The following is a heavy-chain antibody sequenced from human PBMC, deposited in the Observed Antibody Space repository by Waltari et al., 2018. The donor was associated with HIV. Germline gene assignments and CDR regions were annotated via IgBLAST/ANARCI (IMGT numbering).Heavy chain of an antibody. CDR1: GGTFSRFA. CDR3: ARVFGTDPRENYLTY. J-gene: IGHJ4*02. D-gene: IGHD1-7*01. Sequence: QLVQSGAEVKTPGSPVKVSCKASGGTFSRFAVSWVRQAPGQGLEWMGGIIPIFGTANYAQRFQGRVTITADESSSTVYMELSSLRSEDTATYYCARVFGTDPRENYLTYWGQGSLVTVSS. V-gene: IGHV1-69*01. CDR2: IIPIFGTA.